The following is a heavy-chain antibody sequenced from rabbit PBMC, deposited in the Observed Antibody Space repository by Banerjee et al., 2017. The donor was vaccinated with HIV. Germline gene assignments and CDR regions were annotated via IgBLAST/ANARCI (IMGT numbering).Heavy chain of an antibody. D-gene: IGHD4-1*01. Sequence: QEQLVEYGGDLVQPEGSLTLTCKASGLDFSGNYWICWVRQAPGKGLEWIACIYAGSSGSTDYASWAKGRFTISKTSSTTVTLQMTSLTAADTATYFCARDLTDAIGWNFGWWGPGTLVTVS. CDR3: ARDLTDAIGWNFGW. J-gene: IGHJ4*01. V-gene: IGHV1S45*01. CDR2: IYAGSSGST. CDR1: GLDFSGNYW.